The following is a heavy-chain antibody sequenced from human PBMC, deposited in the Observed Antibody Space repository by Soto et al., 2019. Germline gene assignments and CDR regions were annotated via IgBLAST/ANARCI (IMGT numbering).Heavy chain of an antibody. CDR1: GGTFSSYT. V-gene: IGHV1-69*04. CDR3: ARDRRSSHDFDY. CDR2: IIPILGIA. Sequence: SVKVSCKASGGTFSSYTISWVRQAPGQGLEWMGRIIPILGIANYAQKFQGRVTITADKSTSTAYIELSSLRSEDTAVYYCARDRRSSHDFDYWGQGTLVTVSS. J-gene: IGHJ4*02. D-gene: IGHD6-6*01.